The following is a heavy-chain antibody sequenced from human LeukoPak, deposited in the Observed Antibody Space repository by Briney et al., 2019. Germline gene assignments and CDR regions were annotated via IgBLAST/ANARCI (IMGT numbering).Heavy chain of an antibody. V-gene: IGHV3-23*01. CDR2: ISGSGGST. J-gene: IGHJ4*02. D-gene: IGHD3-10*01. CDR3: AKDGYYGSGSLDY. CDR1: GFRFSSYA. Sequence: GGSLRLACAASGFRFSSYAMSWVRQAPGKGLEWVSAISGSGGSTYYADSVKGRFTISRDNAKNSLYLQMNSLRAEDTAVYYCAKDGYYGSGSLDYWGQGTLVTVSS.